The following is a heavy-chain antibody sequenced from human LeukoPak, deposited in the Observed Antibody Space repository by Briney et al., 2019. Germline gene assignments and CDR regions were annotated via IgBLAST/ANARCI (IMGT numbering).Heavy chain of an antibody. CDR1: GFTFSSYS. CDR2: ISSSSSYI. Sequence: SGGSLRLSCAASGFTFSSYSMNWVRQAPGKGLEWVSSISSSSSYIYYADSVKGRFTISRDNSKNTLYLQMNSLRAEDTAVYYCARAPRLQDAFDIWGQGTMVTVSS. V-gene: IGHV3-21*01. D-gene: IGHD2-21*02. J-gene: IGHJ3*02. CDR3: ARAPRLQDAFDI.